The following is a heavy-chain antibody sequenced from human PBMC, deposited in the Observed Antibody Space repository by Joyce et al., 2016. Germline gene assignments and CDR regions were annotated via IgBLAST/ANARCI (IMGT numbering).Heavy chain of an antibody. CDR1: SGPFSGFF. V-gene: IGHV4-34*02. CDR2: ITNSGAT. D-gene: IGHD6-19*01. CDR3: ARSQWLAPLMY. Sequence: VQLQQWGAGLLKTSENLSLTCAVYSGPFSGFFWSWVRQPPGKGLEWIGDITNSGATHYNPSLKSRLTMSVDTSRKEFSLKLSSVTVADTAIYYCARSQWLAPLMYWGQGTPVTVSS. J-gene: IGHJ4*02.